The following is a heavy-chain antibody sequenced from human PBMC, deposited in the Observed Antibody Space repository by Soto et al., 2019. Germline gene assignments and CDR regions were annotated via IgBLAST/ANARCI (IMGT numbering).Heavy chain of an antibody. J-gene: IGHJ4*02. CDR3: ARGESIASFWFDY. CDR1: GGTFSSYA. CDR2: IIPIFGTA. V-gene: IGHV1-69*12. Sequence: QVQLVQSGAEVKKPGSSVKVSCKASGGTFSSYAISGVRQAPGQGLEWMGGIIPIFGTANYAQKFQGRVTITADESTSKAYMELTSLRSEDTAMYYCARGESIASFWFDYWGQGTLVTVSS. D-gene: IGHD6-6*01.